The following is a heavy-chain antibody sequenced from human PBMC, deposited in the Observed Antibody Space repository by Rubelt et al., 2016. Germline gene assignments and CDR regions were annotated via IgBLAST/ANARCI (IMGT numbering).Heavy chain of an antibody. J-gene: IGHJ4*02. CDR2: IYYSGST. CDR3: ARHARDGLDY. Sequence: QVQLQESGPGLVKPSQTLSLTCTVSGGSISSGGYYWSWIRQHPGKGLEWIGYIYYSGSTNYNPALKSRVTIPVDTSKNQFSLKLSSVTAADTAVYYCARHARDGLDYWGQGTLVTVSS. D-gene: IGHD5-24*01. CDR1: GGSISSGGYY. V-gene: IGHV4-31*03.